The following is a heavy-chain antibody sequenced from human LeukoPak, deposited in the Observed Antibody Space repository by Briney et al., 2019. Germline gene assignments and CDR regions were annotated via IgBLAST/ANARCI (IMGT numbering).Heavy chain of an antibody. CDR2: ISSNGGST. J-gene: IGHJ4*02. D-gene: IGHD1-26*01. Sequence: GGSLRLSCAASGFTFSSYAMHWVRQAPGKGLEYVSAISSNGGSTYYANSVKGRLTISRDNSKNTLYLQMGSLRAEDMAVYYCARGVIVGATGVDYWGQGTLVTVSS. CDR3: ARGVIVGATGVDY. CDR1: GFTFSSYA. V-gene: IGHV3-64*01.